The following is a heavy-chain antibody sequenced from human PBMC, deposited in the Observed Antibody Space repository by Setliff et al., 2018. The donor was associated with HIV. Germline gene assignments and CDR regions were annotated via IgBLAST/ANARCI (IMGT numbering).Heavy chain of an antibody. J-gene: IGHJ5*02. D-gene: IGHD6-19*01. V-gene: IGHV3-23*01. CDR1: GYNFNSYW. CDR2: ISGSGGET. Sequence: PGGSLRLSCAASGYNFNSYWMSWVRQAPGKGLEWVSSISGSGGETYYADSVKGRFTISRDNSKNTLYLQISSLRGEDTAVYYCSKDWPRGWNWFDPWGQGTLVTVSS. CDR3: SKDWPRGWNWFDP.